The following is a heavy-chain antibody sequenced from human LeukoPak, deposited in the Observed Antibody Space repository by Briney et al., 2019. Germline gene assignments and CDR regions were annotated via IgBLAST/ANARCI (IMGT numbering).Heavy chain of an antibody. V-gene: IGHV3-30*02. D-gene: IGHD2-2*01. CDR1: GFTFSSYG. CDR2: IRYDGSNN. J-gene: IGHJ4*02. Sequence: GGPLRLSCAASGFTFSSYGMHWVRQAPGKGLEWVAFIRYDGSNNYYADSVRGRFTFSRDNSKNTLYLQMNSLRAEDTAVYYCAKDRGLTVVVPAANGLDNWGQGTLVTVSP. CDR3: AKDRGLTVVVPAANGLDN.